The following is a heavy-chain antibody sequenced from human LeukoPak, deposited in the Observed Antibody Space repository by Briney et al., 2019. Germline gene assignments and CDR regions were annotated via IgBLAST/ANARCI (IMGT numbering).Heavy chain of an antibody. Sequence: GASVKVSCKASGYTFTSYGISWVRQAPGQGLEWMGWISAYNGNTNYAQKLQGRVTMATDTSTSTAYMELRSLRSDDTAVYYCARDLFRRATVTPGYWGQGTLVTVSS. V-gene: IGHV1-18*01. CDR2: ISAYNGNT. D-gene: IGHD4-17*01. CDR1: GYTFTSYG. J-gene: IGHJ4*02. CDR3: ARDLFRRATVTPGY.